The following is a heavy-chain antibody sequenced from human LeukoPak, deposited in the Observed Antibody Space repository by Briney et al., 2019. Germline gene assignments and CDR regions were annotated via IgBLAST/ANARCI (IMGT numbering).Heavy chain of an antibody. V-gene: IGHV7-4-1*02. CDR1: GYTFTSYA. CDR3: ARASESLQLWDGLGNFDY. CDR2: INTNTGNP. Sequence: ASVKVSCKASGYTFTSYAMNWVRQAPGQGLEWMGWINTNTGNPTYAQGFTGRFVFSLDTSVSTAYLQISSLKAEDTAVYYCARASESLQLWDGLGNFDYWGQGTLVTVSS. J-gene: IGHJ4*02. D-gene: IGHD5-18*01.